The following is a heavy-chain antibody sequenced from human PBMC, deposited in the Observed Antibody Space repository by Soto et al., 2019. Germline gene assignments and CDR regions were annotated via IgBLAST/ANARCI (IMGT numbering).Heavy chain of an antibody. D-gene: IGHD5-18*01. CDR1: GFTFSSYS. J-gene: IGHJ4*02. V-gene: IGHV3-21*01. CDR2: ISSSSSYI. CDR3: AREGGDTAIDY. Sequence: GGSLRLSCAASGFTFSSYSMNWVRQAPGKGLEWVSSISSSSSYIYYADSVKGRFTISRDNAKNSLYLQMNSLRAEDTAVCYCAREGGDTAIDYWGQGTLVTVSS.